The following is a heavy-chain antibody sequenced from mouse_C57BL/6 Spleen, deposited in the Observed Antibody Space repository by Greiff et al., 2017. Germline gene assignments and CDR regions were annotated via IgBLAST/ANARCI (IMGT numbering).Heavy chain of an antibody. CDR1: GYTFTGYW. Sequence: VQLQQSGAELMKPGASVKLSCKATGYTFTGYWIEWVKQRPGHGLEWIGEILPGGGSTNYNEKFKGKATFTADTSSNTAYMHLSSLTTEDSAIYYCASGYVFLREWYFDVWGTGTTVTVSS. J-gene: IGHJ1*03. V-gene: IGHV1-9*01. D-gene: IGHD1-1*01. CDR2: ILPGGGST. CDR3: ASGYVFLREWYFDV.